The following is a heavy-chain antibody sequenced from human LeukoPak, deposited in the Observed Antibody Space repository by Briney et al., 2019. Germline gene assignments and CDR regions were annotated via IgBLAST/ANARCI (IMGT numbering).Heavy chain of an antibody. CDR1: SGFISNYY. D-gene: IGHD3-3*01. V-gene: IGHV4-4*07. CDR3: ARDSRYYDFWSGYLDY. Sequence: SETLSLTCSVSSGFISNYYWSWIRQPAGKGLEWIGRISTSGNTHYSPSLKSRVTMSGDTSKNQFSLNLRSVTAADTAVYYCARDSRYYDFWSGYLDYWGQGALVTVSS. CDR2: ISTSGNT. J-gene: IGHJ4*02.